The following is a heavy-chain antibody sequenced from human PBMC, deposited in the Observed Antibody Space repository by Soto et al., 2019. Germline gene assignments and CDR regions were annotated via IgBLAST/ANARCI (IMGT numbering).Heavy chain of an antibody. D-gene: IGHD6-6*01. J-gene: IGHJ5*02. CDR2: ISGSGGST. CDR1: GFTFSSYA. Sequence: GGSLRLSCAASGFTFSSYAMSWVRQAPGKGLEWVSAISGSGGSTYYADSVKGRFTISRDNSKNTLYLQMNSLRAEDTAVYYCAKGPYSSSSSNWFDPWGQGTLVTVSS. V-gene: IGHV3-23*01. CDR3: AKGPYSSSSSNWFDP.